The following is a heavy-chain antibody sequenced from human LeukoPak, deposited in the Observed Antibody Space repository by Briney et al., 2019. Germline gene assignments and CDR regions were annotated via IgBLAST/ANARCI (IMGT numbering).Heavy chain of an antibody. Sequence: PSETLSLTCVVSGGSIGSGYWWSWVRQSPGKGLEWIAEIHHRGNTNYNPSLKSRVTMSVDTSEKKFSLRLSSVTAADTAVYYCARVTSTWYLFDYWGQGTLVTVSS. V-gene: IGHV4-4*02. CDR2: IHHRGNT. D-gene: IGHD6-13*01. CDR3: ARVTSTWYLFDY. J-gene: IGHJ4*02. CDR1: GGSIGSGYW.